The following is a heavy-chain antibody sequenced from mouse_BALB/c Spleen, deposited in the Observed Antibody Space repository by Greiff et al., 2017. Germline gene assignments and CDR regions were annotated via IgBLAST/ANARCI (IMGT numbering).Heavy chain of an antibody. J-gene: IGHJ2*01. D-gene: IGHD2-14*01. CDR2: ISSGGST. CDR3: AGGNRYDDLDY. CDR1: GFTFSSYA. Sequence: EVKLMESGGGLVKPGGSLKLSCAASGFTFSSYAMSWVRQTPEKRLEWVASISSGGSTYYPDSVKGRITISRDNARNILYLQKSSLRSEDTAMYYCAGGNRYDDLDYWGQGTTLTVSS. V-gene: IGHV5-6-5*01.